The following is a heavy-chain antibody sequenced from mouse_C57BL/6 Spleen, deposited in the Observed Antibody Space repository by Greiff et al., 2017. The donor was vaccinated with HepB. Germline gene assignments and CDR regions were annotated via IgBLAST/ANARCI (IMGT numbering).Heavy chain of an antibody. J-gene: IGHJ2*01. CDR1: GYTFTDYE. D-gene: IGHD1-1*01. V-gene: IGHV1-15*01. CDR2: IDPETGGT. Sequence: QVQLQQSGAELVRPGASVTLSCKASGYTFTDYEMHWVKQTPVHGLEWIGAIDPETGGTAYNQKFKGKAILTADKSSSTAYMELRSLTSEDSAVYYCTRMDYYGSNGYWGQGTTLTVSS. CDR3: TRMDYYGSNGY.